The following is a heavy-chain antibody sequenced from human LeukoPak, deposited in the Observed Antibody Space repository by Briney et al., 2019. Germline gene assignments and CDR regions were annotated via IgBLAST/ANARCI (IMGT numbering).Heavy chain of an antibody. Sequence: PGGSLRLSCAASGFTFSSYGMHWVRQAPGKGLEWVAVISYDGSNKYYADSVKGRFTISRDNSKNTLYLQMNSLRAEDTAVYYCANLVGYSYGPTADHYWGQGTLVTVSS. D-gene: IGHD5-18*01. J-gene: IGHJ4*02. V-gene: IGHV3-30*18. CDR2: ISYDGSNK. CDR1: GFTFSSYG. CDR3: ANLVGYSYGPTADHY.